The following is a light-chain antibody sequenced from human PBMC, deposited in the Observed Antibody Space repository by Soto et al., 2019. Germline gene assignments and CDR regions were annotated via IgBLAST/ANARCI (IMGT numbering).Light chain of an antibody. CDR1: SSNVGTYNY. V-gene: IGLV2-14*03. CDR2: DVS. CDR3: SSYTSSSDVV. J-gene: IGLJ2*01. Sequence: QSALTQPASVSGSPGQSITISCTGTSSNVGTYNYVSWYQQHPGRAPKFMIYDVSSRPSGVSNRFSGSKSGNTASLTISGLQAEDEAHYYCSSYTSSSDVVFGGGTKLTVL.